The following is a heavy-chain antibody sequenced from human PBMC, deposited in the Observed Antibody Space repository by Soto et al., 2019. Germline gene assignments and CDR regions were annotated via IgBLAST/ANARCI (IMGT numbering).Heavy chain of an antibody. D-gene: IGHD3-22*01. CDR3: ARDLDGLHDDTSGPFPRPG. J-gene: IGHJ1*01. CDR2: IHSSGSI. CDR1: GGSISSDDYY. Sequence: KPSETLSLTCTVSGGSISSDDYYWSWIRQAPGRGLEWIGYIHSSGSIYYNPSLKSRATMSIDTAGNQFSLKVSSVTVADTAVYYCARDLDGLHDDTSGPFPRPGWGQGTLGTAPQ. V-gene: IGHV4-30-4*01.